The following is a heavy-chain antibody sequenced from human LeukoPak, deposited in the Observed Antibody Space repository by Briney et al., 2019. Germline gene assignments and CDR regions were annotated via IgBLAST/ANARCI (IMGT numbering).Heavy chain of an antibody. CDR2: ISWNSGSI. J-gene: IGHJ3*02. CDR1: GFTFDDYA. Sequence: GGSLRLSCAASGFTFDDYAMHWVRQAPGKGLEWVSGISWNSGSIGYADSVKGRFTISRDNAKKSLYLQMNSLRAEDTALYYCAKDILARLPLHAFDIWGQGTMVTVSS. D-gene: IGHD3-3*01. V-gene: IGHV3-9*01. CDR3: AKDILARLPLHAFDI.